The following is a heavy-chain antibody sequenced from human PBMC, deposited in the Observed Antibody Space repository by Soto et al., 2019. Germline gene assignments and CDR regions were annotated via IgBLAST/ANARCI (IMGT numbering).Heavy chain of an antibody. J-gene: IGHJ4*02. CDR2: IIPIFGTA. V-gene: IGHV1-69*13. CDR1: GGTFSSYA. Sequence: ASVKVSCKASGGTFSSYAISWVRQAPGQGLEWMGGIIPIFGTANYAQKFQGRVTITADESTSTAYMELSSLRSEDTAVYYCARDRHENYDFWSGSSYYFDYWGQGTLVTVSS. D-gene: IGHD3-3*01. CDR3: ARDRHENYDFWSGSSYYFDY.